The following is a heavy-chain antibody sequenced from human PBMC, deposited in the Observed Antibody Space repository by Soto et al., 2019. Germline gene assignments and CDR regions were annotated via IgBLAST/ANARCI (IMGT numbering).Heavy chain of an antibody. CDR1: GFTFSSYE. V-gene: IGHV3-48*03. Sequence: GGSLRLSCAASGFTFSSYEMNWVRQAPGKGLEWVSYISSSGSTIYYADSVKGRFTISRDNAKNSLYLQMNSLRAEDTAVYYCARAYRGIAAAADAFDIWGQGTMVTVSS. CDR2: ISSSGSTI. D-gene: IGHD6-13*01. CDR3: ARAYRGIAAAADAFDI. J-gene: IGHJ3*02.